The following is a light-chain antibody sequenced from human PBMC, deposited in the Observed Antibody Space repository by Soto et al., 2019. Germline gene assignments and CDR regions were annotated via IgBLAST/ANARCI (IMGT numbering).Light chain of an antibody. Sequence: SALTEPASVSGSPGQSITLSCTGTSSDVGGYNRVSWYQQHPDKAPKLIIYEVTNRPSGISNRSSGSKSGDTASLTISGLQAEDEADYYCYSYRSGSAHVFGTRTKVTVL. CDR1: SSDVGGYNR. CDR2: EVT. J-gene: IGLJ1*01. V-gene: IGLV2-14*01. CDR3: YSYRSGSAHV.